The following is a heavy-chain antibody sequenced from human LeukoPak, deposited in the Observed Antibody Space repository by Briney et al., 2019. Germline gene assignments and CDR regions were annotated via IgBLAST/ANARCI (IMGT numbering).Heavy chain of an antibody. Sequence: ASVKVSCKASGYTFTSYGISWVRQAPGQGLEWKGWISAYNGNTNYAQKFQGRVTMTRDMSTSTVYMELSSLGSEDTAVYYCARGRNSSSCPGCWFDPWGQGTLVTVSS. CDR3: ARGRNSSSCPGCWFDP. D-gene: IGHD6-13*01. CDR1: GYTFTSYG. V-gene: IGHV1-18*01. J-gene: IGHJ5*02. CDR2: ISAYNGNT.